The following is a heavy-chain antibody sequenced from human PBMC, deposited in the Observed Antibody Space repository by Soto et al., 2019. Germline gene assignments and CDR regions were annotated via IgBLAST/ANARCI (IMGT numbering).Heavy chain of an antibody. D-gene: IGHD3-10*01. CDR3: AQRLPHYGLGRERGNGFDP. J-gene: IGHJ5*02. V-gene: IGHV2-5*02. CDR1: GFSLSTTGVG. CDR2: IYWDDDK. Sequence: QITLKESGPTLVRPTQTLTLTCTFSGFSLSTTGVGVGWIRQPPGKALEWLALIYWDDDKRYSPSLKSRLTITKDPSKNEVILTMTNTDPVDTARYYCAQRLPHYGLGRERGNGFDPWGQGTLVTVSS.